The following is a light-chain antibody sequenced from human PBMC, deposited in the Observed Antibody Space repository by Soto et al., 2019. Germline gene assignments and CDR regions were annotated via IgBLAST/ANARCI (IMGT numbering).Light chain of an antibody. CDR2: KAS. J-gene: IGKJ1*01. CDR1: QSISSW. Sequence: DIQMTQSPSTLSASVGDRVTITCRASQSISSWLAWYQQKPGKAPKLLIYKASSLESGVPSRFSGSGSRTEFTLTISSLQPDDFATYYCQQYNSYSPVWTFGQGTKVEIK. V-gene: IGKV1-5*03. CDR3: QQYNSYSPVWT.